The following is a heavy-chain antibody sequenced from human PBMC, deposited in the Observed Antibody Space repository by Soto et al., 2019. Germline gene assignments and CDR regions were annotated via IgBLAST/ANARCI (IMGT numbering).Heavy chain of an antibody. D-gene: IGHD1-1*01. Sequence: ASVKVSCKASGYTFTSYYMHWVRQAPGQGLEWMGIINPSGGSTSYAQKFQGRVTMTRDTSTSTVYMELSSLRSEDTAVYYCAKDTGTGLLVGYYGMDVWGQGTTVTVSS. CDR2: INPSGGST. CDR1: GYTFTSYY. J-gene: IGHJ6*02. V-gene: IGHV1-46*01. CDR3: AKDTGTGLLVGYYGMDV.